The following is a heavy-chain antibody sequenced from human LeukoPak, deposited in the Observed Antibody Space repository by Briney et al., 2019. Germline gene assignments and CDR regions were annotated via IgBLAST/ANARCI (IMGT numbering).Heavy chain of an antibody. CDR1: GGSISSSSYC. V-gene: IGHV4-39*07. J-gene: IGHJ4*02. CDR3: ARGYPYGSGSINADHGY. CDR2: IYYSGST. Sequence: SETLSLTCTVSGGSISSSSYCWGWIRQPPGKGLEWIGSIYYSGSTYYNPSLKSRVTISVDTSKNQFSLKLSSVTAADTAVYYCARGYPYGSGSINADHGYWGQGTLVTVSS. D-gene: IGHD3-10*01.